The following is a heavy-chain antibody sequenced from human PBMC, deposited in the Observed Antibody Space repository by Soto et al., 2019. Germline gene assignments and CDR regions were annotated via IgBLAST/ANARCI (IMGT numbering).Heavy chain of an antibody. Sequence: EVQLLESGGGLVQPGGSLRLSCAASGFTFSSYAMSWVRQAPGKGLEWVSAISGSGGSTYYADSVKGRFTISRDNSKNTLYLQMNSLRAEDTAVYYCANDPPGGIAVAGTDAFDIWGQGTMVTVSS. CDR2: ISGSGGST. D-gene: IGHD6-19*01. J-gene: IGHJ3*02. CDR3: ANDPPGGIAVAGTDAFDI. V-gene: IGHV3-23*01. CDR1: GFTFSSYA.